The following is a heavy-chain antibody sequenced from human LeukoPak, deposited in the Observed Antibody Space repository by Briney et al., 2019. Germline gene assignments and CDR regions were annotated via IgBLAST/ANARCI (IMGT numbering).Heavy chain of an antibody. D-gene: IGHD4-17*01. CDR1: GFTFTNYA. CDR3: ARDSYDYGDYGNSFDY. V-gene: IGHV3-30*04. CDR2: ISYDGDYQ. J-gene: IGHJ4*02. Sequence: PGRSLRLSCAASGFTFTNYAIHWVRQAPGKGLEWVAVISYDGDYQYYADSVKGRFSISRDNFKNTPYLQMNSLTPEDTAVYYCARDSYDYGDYGNSFDYWGQGTLVTVSS.